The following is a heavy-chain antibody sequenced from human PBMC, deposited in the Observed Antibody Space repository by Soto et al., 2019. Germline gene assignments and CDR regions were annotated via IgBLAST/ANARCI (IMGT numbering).Heavy chain of an antibody. D-gene: IGHD1-26*01. J-gene: IGHJ4*02. V-gene: IGHV3-21*01. CDR1: GFTFSSYS. Sequence: PGGSLRLSCAASGFTFSSYSINWVRQAPGEGLEWVSSISSSSSYIYYADSMKGRFTISRDNAKNSLYLQMNSLRAEDTAVYYCAYWDLLPGYWGQGTLVTVSS. CDR3: AYWDLLPGY. CDR2: ISSSSSYI.